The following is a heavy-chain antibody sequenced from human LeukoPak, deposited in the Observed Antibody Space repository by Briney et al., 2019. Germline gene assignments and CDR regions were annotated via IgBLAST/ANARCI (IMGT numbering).Heavy chain of an antibody. V-gene: IGHV3-15*01. CDR3: TPRYSGSFALNY. CDR1: GFTFSNAW. J-gene: IGHJ4*02. D-gene: IGHD1-26*01. Sequence: GGSLRLSCAASGFTFSNAWMSWVRQAPGKGLEWVGRIKSKTDGGTTDYAAPVKGRFIISRDDSKNTLSLQMNSLKTEDTAVYYCTPRYSGSFALNYWGQGTLVTVSS. CDR2: IKSKTDGGTT.